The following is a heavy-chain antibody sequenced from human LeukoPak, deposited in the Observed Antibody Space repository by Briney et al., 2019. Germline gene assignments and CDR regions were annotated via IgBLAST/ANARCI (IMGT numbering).Heavy chain of an antibody. J-gene: IGHJ5*02. Sequence: EASVKVSCKASGHTLTGYYMHWVRQAPGQGLEWMGWMNPNSGGTKYAQKFQGRVTMTRDTSISTAYMELSRLRSDDTAMYYCARDKLGLGELSLYDQWGQGTLVTVFS. CDR3: ARDKLGLGELSLYDQ. CDR2: MNPNSGGT. CDR1: GHTLTGYY. V-gene: IGHV1-2*02. D-gene: IGHD3-16*02.